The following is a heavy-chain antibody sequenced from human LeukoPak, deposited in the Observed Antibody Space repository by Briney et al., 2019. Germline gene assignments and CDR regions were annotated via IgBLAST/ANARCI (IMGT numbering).Heavy chain of an antibody. CDR1: GYTFTSYD. J-gene: IGHJ4*02. D-gene: IGHD3-10*01. Sequence: GASVKVSCKASGYTFTSYDINWVRQATGQGLEWMGWMNPNSGNTGYAQKFQGRVTMTRNTSISTAYMELSSLRSEDTAVYYCARVGRYYYGSGSSVDYWGQGTLVTVSS. CDR2: MNPNSGNT. V-gene: IGHV1-8*01. CDR3: ARVGRYYYGSGSSVDY.